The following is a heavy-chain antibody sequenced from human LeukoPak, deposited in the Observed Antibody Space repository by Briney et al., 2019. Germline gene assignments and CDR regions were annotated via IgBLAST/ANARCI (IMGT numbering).Heavy chain of an antibody. J-gene: IGHJ3*02. Sequence: SETLSLTCAVYGGSFSGYYWSWIRQPPGKGLEWIGEINHSGSTNYNPSLKSRVTISVDTSKNQFSLKLSSVTAADTAVYYCARLAYVDTAMDDAFDIWGQGTMVTVSS. D-gene: IGHD5-18*01. CDR1: GGSFSGYY. CDR2: INHSGST. CDR3: ARLAYVDTAMDDAFDI. V-gene: IGHV4-34*01.